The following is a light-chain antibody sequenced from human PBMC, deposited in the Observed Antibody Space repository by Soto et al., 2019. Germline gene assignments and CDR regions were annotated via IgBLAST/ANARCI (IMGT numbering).Light chain of an antibody. CDR2: SDN. CDR1: SSNIGTNT. Sequence: QSVLTQPPSASGTPGQRVTISCSGSSSNIGTNTVIWYQQLPGAAPKLLIYSDNQRPSGVPDRFSGSKSGTSASLAISGLQSEDEADYFCAAWDVSLVVVGGGTKLTVL. CDR3: AAWDVSLVV. J-gene: IGLJ2*01. V-gene: IGLV1-44*01.